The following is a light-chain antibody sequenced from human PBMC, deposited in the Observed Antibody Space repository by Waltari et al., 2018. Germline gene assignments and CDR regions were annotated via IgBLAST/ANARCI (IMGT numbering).Light chain of an antibody. Sequence: DIVMTQSPESLDVSLGERATINCTTSESVLYSSNNKNHLAWYQQKPGQPPKLLIYWASTRKSGVPDRFSGSGSETDFTLTVSSLQAEDVAVYYCQQYYNTPLTFGGGTKVEIK. CDR2: WAS. CDR3: QQYYNTPLT. V-gene: IGKV4-1*01. J-gene: IGKJ4*01. CDR1: ESVLYSSNNKNH.